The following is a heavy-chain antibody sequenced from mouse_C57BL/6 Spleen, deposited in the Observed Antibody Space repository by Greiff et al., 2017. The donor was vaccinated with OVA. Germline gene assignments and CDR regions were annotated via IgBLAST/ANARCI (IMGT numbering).Heavy chain of an antibody. CDR2: IWSDGST. V-gene: IGHV2-6*03. CDR1: GFSLTSYG. J-gene: IGHJ4*01. Sequence: QVQLKESGPGLVAPSQSLSITCTVSGFSLTSYGVHWVRQPPGKGLEWLVVIWSDGSTTYNSAPKSRLSISKDNSKSQVFLKMNSLQTDDTAMYYCARVGGLRRGYYAMDYWGQGTSVTVSS. D-gene: IGHD2-4*01. CDR3: ARVGGLRRGYYAMDY.